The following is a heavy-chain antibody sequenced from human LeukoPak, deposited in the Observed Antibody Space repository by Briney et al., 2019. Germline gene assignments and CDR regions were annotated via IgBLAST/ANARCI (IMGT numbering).Heavy chain of an antibody. V-gene: IGHV3-9*01. J-gene: IGHJ6*02. CDR3: ARDVYYYYYYGMDV. CDR1: GFTFDDYA. CDR2: ISWNSGSI. Sequence: GGSLRLSCAASGFTFDDYAMHWVRQAPGKGLEWVSGISWNSGSIGYADSVKGRFTISRDNAKNSLYLQMNSLRAEDTALYYCARDVYYYYYYGMDVWGQGTTVTVSS.